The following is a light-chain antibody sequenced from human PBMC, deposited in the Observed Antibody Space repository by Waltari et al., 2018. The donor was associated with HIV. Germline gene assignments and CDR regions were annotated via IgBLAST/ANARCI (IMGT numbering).Light chain of an antibody. V-gene: IGLV2-14*01. CDR3: TSYTTRSTVI. CDR2: EVN. J-gene: IGLJ2*01. CDR1: SSDIGLYTY. Sequence: QSALTQPASVSGSPGQSITISCTGTSSDIGLYTYVSWYQQHPGKAPKLLIYEVNNRPSGVSDRFSGSKSGNTASLSISGLQAEDEADYYCTSYTTRSTVIFGGGTSVTVL.